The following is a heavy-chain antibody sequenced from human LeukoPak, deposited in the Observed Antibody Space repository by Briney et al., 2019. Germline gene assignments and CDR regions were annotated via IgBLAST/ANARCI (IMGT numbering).Heavy chain of an antibody. CDR2: IYYSGST. CDR1: GGSISSSSYY. J-gene: IGHJ4*02. D-gene: IGHD1-26*01. CDR3: AKQRAPALIDY. V-gene: IGHV4-39*01. Sequence: PSETLSLTCTVSGGSISSSSYYWGWIRQPPGKGLEWIGSIYYSGSTYYNPSLKNRVTISVDTSKNQFPLKLSSVTAADTAVYYCAKQRAPALIDYWGQGTLVTVSS.